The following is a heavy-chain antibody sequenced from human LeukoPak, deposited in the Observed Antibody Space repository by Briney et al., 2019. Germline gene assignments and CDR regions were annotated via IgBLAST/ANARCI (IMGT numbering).Heavy chain of an antibody. D-gene: IGHD3-3*01. V-gene: IGHV1-18*01. CDR1: GYTLTSFS. CDR3: ARDTYYDFWSGPWDYHYGMDV. J-gene: IGHJ6*02. Sequence: EASVKVSCKASGYTLTSFSISWVRQAPGQGLEWMGWISAYNGYTDYAQKLQGRVTMTTDTSTNTAYMELRSLRSDDTAVYYCARDTYYDFWSGPWDYHYGMDVWGQGTTVTVSS. CDR2: ISAYNGYT.